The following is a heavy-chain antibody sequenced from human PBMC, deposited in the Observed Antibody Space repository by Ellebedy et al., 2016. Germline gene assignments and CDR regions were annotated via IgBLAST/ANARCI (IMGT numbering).Heavy chain of an antibody. V-gene: IGHV4-59*01. CDR2: IYYSGST. Sequence: SETLSLTCTVSGGSISSYYWSWIRQPPGKGLEWIGYIYYSGSTNYKPSLKSRVTISVDTSKNQFSLKLTSVTAADTAMYYCAKDQGGTTGDFFDYWGRGTLVTVSS. D-gene: IGHD4-11*01. J-gene: IGHJ4*02. CDR1: GGSISSYY. CDR3: AKDQGGTTGDFFDY.